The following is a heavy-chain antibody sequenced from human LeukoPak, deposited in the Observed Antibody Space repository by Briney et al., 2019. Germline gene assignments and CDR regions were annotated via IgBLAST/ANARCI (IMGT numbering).Heavy chain of an antibody. V-gene: IGHV3-23*01. CDR3: ARAPYPSCNDASCHPLDY. D-gene: IGHD2-15*01. CDR1: GFTFSDYA. CDR2: ITDNGFNT. J-gene: IGHJ4*02. Sequence: GGSLRLSCAASGFTFSDYAMTWVRQGPGERLEWVSSITDNGFNTYYIESVKGRFTMSRDNSKDTLFLQMTSLRADDTALYYCARAPYPSCNDASCHPLDYWGRGTLVTVSS.